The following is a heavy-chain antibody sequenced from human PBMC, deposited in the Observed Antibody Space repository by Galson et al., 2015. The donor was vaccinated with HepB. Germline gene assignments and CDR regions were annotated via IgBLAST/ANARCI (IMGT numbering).Heavy chain of an antibody. CDR2: INPNSGGT. J-gene: IGHJ4*02. D-gene: IGHD4-23*01. Sequence: SVKVSCKASGYTFTGYYMHWVRQAPGQGLEWMGWINPNSGGTNYAQKFQGRVTMTRDTSISTAYMELSRLRSDDTAVYYCARGRVDYGGLVDFWGQGTLVTVSS. CDR3: ARGRVDYGGLVDF. V-gene: IGHV1-2*02. CDR1: GYTFTGYY.